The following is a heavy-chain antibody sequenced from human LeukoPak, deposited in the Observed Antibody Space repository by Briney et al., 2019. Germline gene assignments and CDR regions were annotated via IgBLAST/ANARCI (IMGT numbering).Heavy chain of an antibody. CDR2: IISNSSYI. D-gene: IGHD2-2*02. CDR3: ARGGGWGYCSSTSCYREDYFDY. V-gene: IGHV3-21*01. CDR1: GFTFSSDS. J-gene: IGHJ4*02. Sequence: AGTLRLSCAASGFTFSSDSMNWVRRPPRRRREWVSSIISNSSYIYYADSVKGRFTISRDNAKPSLYLQMNSLRAEDTAVYYCARGGGWGYCSSTSCYREDYFDYWGQGTLVTVSS.